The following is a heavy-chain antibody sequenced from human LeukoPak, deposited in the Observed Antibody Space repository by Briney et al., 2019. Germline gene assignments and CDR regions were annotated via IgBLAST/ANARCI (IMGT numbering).Heavy chain of an antibody. Sequence: SETLSLTCTVSGYSISGGYYWGWIRQPPGKGLEWIGSIYHSGSTYYNPSLKSRVTISVDTSKNQFSLKLSSVTAADTAAYYCARTYYYDSSGYYDYWGQGTLVTVSS. CDR1: GYSISGGYY. CDR2: IYHSGST. CDR3: ARTYYYDSSGYYDY. J-gene: IGHJ4*02. V-gene: IGHV4-38-2*02. D-gene: IGHD3-22*01.